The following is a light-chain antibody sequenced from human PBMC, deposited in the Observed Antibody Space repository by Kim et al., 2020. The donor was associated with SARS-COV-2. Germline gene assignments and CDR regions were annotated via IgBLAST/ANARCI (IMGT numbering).Light chain of an antibody. CDR2: QDS. V-gene: IGLV3-1*01. CDR1: KLGDKY. CDR3: QAWDSSTVV. Sequence: VSPGQTASITCSGEKLGDKYTCWYQLKPGQSPMLVIYQDSKRPSGIPERFSGSNSGNTATLTISGTQAMDEADYYCQAWDSSTVVFGGGTQLTVL. J-gene: IGLJ2*01.